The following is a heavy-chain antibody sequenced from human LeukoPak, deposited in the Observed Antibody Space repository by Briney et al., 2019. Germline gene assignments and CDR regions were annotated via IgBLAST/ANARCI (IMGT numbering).Heavy chain of an antibody. D-gene: IGHD3-22*01. CDR2: IYDSGST. V-gene: IGHV4-59*08. Sequence: SETLSLTCTVSGGSISSYYWSWIRLPPGKGLEWIGYIYDSGSTNYNPSLKSRVTISVDMSKNQLSLKLSSVTAADTAVYYCARVDSGGYYCDYWGQGTLVTVSS. CDR3: ARVDSGGYYCDY. CDR1: GGSISSYY. J-gene: IGHJ4*02.